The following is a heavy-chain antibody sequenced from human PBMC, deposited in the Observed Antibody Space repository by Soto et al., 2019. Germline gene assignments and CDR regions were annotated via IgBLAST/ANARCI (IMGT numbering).Heavy chain of an antibody. J-gene: IGHJ6*02. CDR2: ISAYNGNT. Sequence: ASVKVSCKASGYTFTSYGISWVRQAPGQGLEWMGWISAYNGNTNYAQKLQGRVTMTTDTSTSTAYMELRSLRSDDTAVYYCARDKDIVVVVAATKHYYYYGMDVWGQGTTVTVSS. D-gene: IGHD2-15*01. V-gene: IGHV1-18*01. CDR1: GYTFTSYG. CDR3: ARDKDIVVVVAATKHYYYYGMDV.